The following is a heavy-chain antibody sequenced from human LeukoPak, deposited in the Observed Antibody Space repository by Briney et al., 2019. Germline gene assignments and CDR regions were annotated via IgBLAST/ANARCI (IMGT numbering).Heavy chain of an antibody. Sequence: SVTVSCKASGGTFSSYAISWVRQAPGQGLEWMGGIIPIFGTANYAQKFQGRVTITADESTSTAYMELSSLRSEDTAVYYCARGNYGDYEGAGYFDYWGQGTLVTVSS. V-gene: IGHV1-69*13. J-gene: IGHJ4*02. CDR1: GGTFSSYA. CDR2: IIPIFGTA. D-gene: IGHD4-17*01. CDR3: ARGNYGDYEGAGYFDY.